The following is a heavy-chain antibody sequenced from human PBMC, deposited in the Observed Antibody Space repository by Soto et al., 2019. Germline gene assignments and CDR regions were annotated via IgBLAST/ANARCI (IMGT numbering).Heavy chain of an antibody. CDR1: GYSFTTYW. J-gene: IGHJ4*02. V-gene: IGHV5-51*01. D-gene: IGHD5-18*01. CDR3: SRQGYTYGHDY. CDR2: IYPGDSDT. Sequence: PGESLKISCQASGYSFTTYWIGWVRQMPGKGLEWMGIIYPGDSDTRFSPSFQGQVTFSVDKSISTAYLQWSSLKASDTAMYYCSRQGYTYGHDYWGQGTLVTVSS.